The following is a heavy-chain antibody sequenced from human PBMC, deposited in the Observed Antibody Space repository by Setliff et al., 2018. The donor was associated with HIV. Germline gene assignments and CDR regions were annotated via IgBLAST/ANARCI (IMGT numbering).Heavy chain of an antibody. J-gene: IGHJ2*01. CDR3: ARGPPRWEEAISWYFDL. V-gene: IGHV4-34*01. Sequence: KASETLSLTCAVYGGSFSGYSWSWIRQPPGKGLEWIGEITDSGSTNYTPSLKSRVTISIDTSKTQFSLKLSSVTAADTAVYYCARGPPRWEEAISWYFDLWGRGTLVTVSS. D-gene: IGHD3-9*01. CDR1: GGSFSGYS. CDR2: ITDSGST.